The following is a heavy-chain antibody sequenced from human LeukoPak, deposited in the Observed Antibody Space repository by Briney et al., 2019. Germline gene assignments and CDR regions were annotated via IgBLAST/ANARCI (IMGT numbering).Heavy chain of an antibody. CDR3: ARFGYVAAVDL. J-gene: IGHJ4*02. D-gene: IGHD2-15*01. CDR2: INPAGTET. CDR1: GFSFSAYW. Sequence: PGGSLRLSCAASGFSFSAYWMTWVRQAPGTGPEWVANINPAGTETYYVDPVKGRFTISRDNAKNLLYLQMNSLRAEDTAVYYCARFGYVAAVDLWGQGTLVTVSS. V-gene: IGHV3-7*01.